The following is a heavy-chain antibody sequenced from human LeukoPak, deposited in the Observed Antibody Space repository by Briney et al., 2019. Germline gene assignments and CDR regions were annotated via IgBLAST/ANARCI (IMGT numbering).Heavy chain of an antibody. D-gene: IGHD5-24*01. CDR1: GFTFSSYS. CDR2: ISSSSSYI. V-gene: IGHV3-21*01. J-gene: IGHJ4*02. Sequence: RGSLRLSCAASGFTFSSYSMNWVRQAPGKGLEWVSSISSSSSYIYYADSVKGRFTISRDNAKNSLYLQMNSLRAEDTAVYYCARERGDGYNSPFAPAAPLLDYWGQGTLVTVSS. CDR3: ARERGDGYNSPFAPAAPLLDY.